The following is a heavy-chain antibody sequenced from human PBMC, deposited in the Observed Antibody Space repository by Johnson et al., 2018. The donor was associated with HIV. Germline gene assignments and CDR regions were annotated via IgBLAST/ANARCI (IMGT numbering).Heavy chain of an antibody. J-gene: IGHJ3*02. D-gene: IGHD2-2*01. Sequence: QVQLVESGGGLVQPGGSLRLSCAASGFTFSSYGMHWVRQAPGKGLEWVAVMSYDGNKKYYADSVKGRFTISRDNSKNTLYLQMHSLRAEDTAIYYCAKDPLVVPAATLDAFDIWGQGTMVTVSS. V-gene: IGHV3-30*18. CDR3: AKDPLVVPAATLDAFDI. CDR2: MSYDGNKK. CDR1: GFTFSSYG.